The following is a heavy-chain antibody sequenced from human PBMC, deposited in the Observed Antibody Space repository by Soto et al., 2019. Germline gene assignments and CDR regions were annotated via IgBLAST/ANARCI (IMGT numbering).Heavy chain of an antibody. CDR2: IKQDGSEK. Sequence: EVQLVESGGGLVQPGGSLRLSCAASGITFTSYWMSWVRQAPGKGLEWVANIKQDGSEKFYVDSVKGRFTISRDNAKNSLYLLMNSLRAEDTAVYYWASALSYGNIWGQGTMVTVSS. CDR1: GITFTSYW. D-gene: IGHD5-18*01. V-gene: IGHV3-7*02. CDR3: ASALSYGNI. J-gene: IGHJ3*02.